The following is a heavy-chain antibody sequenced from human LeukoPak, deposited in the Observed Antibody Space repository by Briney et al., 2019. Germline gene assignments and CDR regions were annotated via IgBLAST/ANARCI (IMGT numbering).Heavy chain of an antibody. CDR1: GYTFTSYY. J-gene: IGHJ6*02. D-gene: IGHD6-13*01. CDR3: ARGGIAAAHYYGMDV. CDR2: INPSGGST. Sequence: ASVKVSCKASGYTFTSYYMHWVRQAPGQGLEWMGIINPSGGSTSYAQKFQGRVTMTRDTSTSTAYMELSSLRSEDTAVYYCARGGIAAAHYYGMDVWGQGTTVTVSS. V-gene: IGHV1-46*01.